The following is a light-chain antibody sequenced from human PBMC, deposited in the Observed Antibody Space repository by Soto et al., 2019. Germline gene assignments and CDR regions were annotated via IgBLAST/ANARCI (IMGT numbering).Light chain of an antibody. CDR1: QDVSRS. CDR2: AAS. Sequence: DTQLTQSPSFLSASVGDRVTIACRASQDVSRSVGWYQQKPGTAPKLLISAASTLNSGVPSRFSGSGSGTDFTLTISSLQHEDFATYYCHQHWTYPLTFGGGTKVEI. CDR3: HQHWTYPLT. J-gene: IGKJ4*01. V-gene: IGKV1-9*01.